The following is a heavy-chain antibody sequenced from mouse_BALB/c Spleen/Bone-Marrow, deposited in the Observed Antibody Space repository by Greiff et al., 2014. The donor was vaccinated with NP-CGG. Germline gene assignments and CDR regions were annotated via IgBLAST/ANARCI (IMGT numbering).Heavy chain of an antibody. CDR3: ARGGGYYYAMDY. CDR2: ISSGGST. CDR1: GFTFSSYA. V-gene: IGHV5-6-5*01. J-gene: IGHJ4*01. Sequence: EVQLQESGGGLVKPGGSLKLSCAASGFTFSSYAMSWVRQTPEKRLEWVASISSGGSTYYPDSEKGRFTISRDNARNILYLQMSSLRSEDTAMYYCARGGGYYYAMDYWGQGTSVTVSS.